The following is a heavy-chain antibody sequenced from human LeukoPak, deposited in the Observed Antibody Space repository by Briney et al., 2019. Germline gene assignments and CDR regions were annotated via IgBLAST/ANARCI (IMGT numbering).Heavy chain of an antibody. D-gene: IGHD2-15*01. J-gene: IGHJ4*02. CDR2: INSDGSST. Sequence: GRSLRLSCAASGFTFSSYWMHWVRQAPGKGLVWVSRINSDGSSTSYADSVKGRFTISRDNAKNTLYLQMNSLRAEDTAVYYCATGYCSGGSCYARPPAYWGQGTLVTVSS. CDR1: GFTFSSYW. V-gene: IGHV3-74*01. CDR3: ATGYCSGGSCYARPPAY.